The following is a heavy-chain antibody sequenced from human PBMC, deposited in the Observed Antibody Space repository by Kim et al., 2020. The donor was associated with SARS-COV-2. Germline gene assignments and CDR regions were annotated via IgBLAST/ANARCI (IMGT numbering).Heavy chain of an antibody. D-gene: IGHD3-22*01. V-gene: IGHV4-39*01. Sequence: SETLSLTCTVSGGSISSSSYYWGWIRQPPGKGLEWIGSIYYSGSTYYNPSLKSRVTISVDTSKNQFSLKLSSVTAADTAVYYCARHLLPQGGAPYYYDSSGYPTHFDYWGQGTLVTVSS. J-gene: IGHJ4*02. CDR3: ARHLLPQGGAPYYYDSSGYPTHFDY. CDR2: IYYSGST. CDR1: GGSISSSSYY.